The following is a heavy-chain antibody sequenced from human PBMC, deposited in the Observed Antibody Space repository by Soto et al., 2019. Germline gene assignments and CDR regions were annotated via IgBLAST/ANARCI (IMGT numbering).Heavy chain of an antibody. CDR3: ARDLGKDTAMVPYSYCGMDV. J-gene: IGHJ6*02. CDR1: GGTFSSYA. V-gene: IGHV1-69*13. Sequence: ASVKVSCKASGGTFSSYAISWVRQAPGQGLEWMGGIIPIFGTANYAQKFQGRVTITADESTSTAYMELSSLRSEDTAVYYCARDLGKDTAMVPYSYCGMDVWGQGTMVTVSS. D-gene: IGHD5-18*01. CDR2: IIPIFGTA.